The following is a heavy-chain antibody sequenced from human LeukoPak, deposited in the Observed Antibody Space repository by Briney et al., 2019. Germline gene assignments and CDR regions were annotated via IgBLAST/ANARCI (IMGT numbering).Heavy chain of an antibody. CDR1: GFTFSSYG. D-gene: IGHD2-2*01. CDR3: AKDPRPYRSSTSCYPYYFDY. V-gene: IGHV3-30*02. CDR2: IRYDGSNK. Sequence: GGSLRLSCAASGFTFSSYGMHWVRQAPGKGLEWVAFIRYDGSNKYYADSVKGRFTISRDNSKNTLYPQMNSLRAEDTAVYYCAKDPRPYRSSTSCYPYYFDYWGQGTLVTVSS. J-gene: IGHJ4*02.